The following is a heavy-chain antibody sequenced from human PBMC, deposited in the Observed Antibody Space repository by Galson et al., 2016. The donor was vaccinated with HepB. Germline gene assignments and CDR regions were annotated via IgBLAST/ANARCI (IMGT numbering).Heavy chain of an antibody. CDR3: AREGVGATPGDY. CDR2: INSDGSST. V-gene: IGHV3-74*01. D-gene: IGHD1-26*01. J-gene: IGHJ4*02. Sequence: SLRLSCAASGFTFSSYWMHWVRQAPGKGLVWVSRINSDGSSTSYADSVKGRFTISRDNAKNTLYLQMNSLRAEDTAVYHCAREGVGATPGDYWGQGTLVTVSP. CDR1: GFTFSSYW.